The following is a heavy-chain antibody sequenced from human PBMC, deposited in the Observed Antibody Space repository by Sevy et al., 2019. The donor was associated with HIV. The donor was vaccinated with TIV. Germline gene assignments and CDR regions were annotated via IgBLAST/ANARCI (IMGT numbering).Heavy chain of an antibody. CDR3: ALERLSSAVAEYFHN. J-gene: IGHJ1*01. CDR2: ISFDGSNE. V-gene: IGHV3-30-3*01. Sequence: GGSLRLSCAASGFSFSNYAMSWVRQAPGKGLEWVATISFDGSNEHYADSVKGRFTISRDNSKSSLFLQMNSLRADDSAVYYCALERLSSAVAEYFHNWGQGTLVTVSS. CDR1: GFSFSNYA. D-gene: IGHD1-1*01.